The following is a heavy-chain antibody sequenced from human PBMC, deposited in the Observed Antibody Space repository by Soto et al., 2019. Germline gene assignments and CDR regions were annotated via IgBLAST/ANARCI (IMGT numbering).Heavy chain of an antibody. V-gene: IGHV1-18*04. Sequence: QVQLVQSGPDLQRPGASMKVYCKASGYTCTSYGISWVRPAPGQGLEWMAWLSPLKGRTQYSQKAQGRVTLSTDTSSNTAYMEMTTLRVDDTAFYYCAMDYGDRPEYFKHCGQGTLVTVS. D-gene: IGHD4-17*01. CDR2: LSPLKGRT. J-gene: IGHJ1*01. CDR1: GYTCTSYG. CDR3: AMDYGDRPEYFKH.